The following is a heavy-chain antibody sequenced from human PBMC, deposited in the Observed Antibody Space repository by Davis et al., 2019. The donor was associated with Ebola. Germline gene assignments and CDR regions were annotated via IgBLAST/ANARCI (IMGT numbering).Heavy chain of an antibody. CDR2: IWYDGNNK. Sequence: PGGSLRLSCAASGFTFSSYGMHWVRQAPGKGLEWVAVIWYDGNNKYYADSVKGRFTISRDNSTNTLYLQMNSLRAEDTAVYYCARPTDSNSLDYWGQGTLVTVSS. J-gene: IGHJ4*02. V-gene: IGHV3-33*01. CDR1: GFTFSSYG. D-gene: IGHD2-21*02. CDR3: ARPTDSNSLDY.